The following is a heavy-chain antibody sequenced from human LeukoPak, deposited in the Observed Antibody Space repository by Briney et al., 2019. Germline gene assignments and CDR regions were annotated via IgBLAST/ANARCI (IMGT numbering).Heavy chain of an antibody. CDR1: GGSISSYY. CDR3: ARGRIVGATNNWFDP. CDR2: IYTSGST. Sequence: SETLSLTCTVSGGSISSYYWSWIRQPAGKGLEWIGRIYTSGSTNYNPSLKSRVTMSVDTSKNQFSLKLSSVTAADTAVYYCARGRIVGATNNWFDPWAHGTLVTVYS. J-gene: IGHJ5*02. D-gene: IGHD1-26*01. V-gene: IGHV4-4*07.